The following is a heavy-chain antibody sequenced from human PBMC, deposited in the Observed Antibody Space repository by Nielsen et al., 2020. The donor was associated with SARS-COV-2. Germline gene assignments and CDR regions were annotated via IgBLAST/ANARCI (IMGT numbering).Heavy chain of an antibody. Sequence: GESLKISCAASGFTFSSYWMSWVRQAPGKGLEWVANIKQDGSEKYYVDSVKGRFTISRDNSKNTLYLQMNSLRAEDTAVYYCAKEMVRGSYYYYGMDVWGQGTTVTVSS. D-gene: IGHD3-10*01. CDR1: GFTFSSYW. CDR3: AKEMVRGSYYYYGMDV. CDR2: IKQDGSEK. J-gene: IGHJ6*02. V-gene: IGHV3-7*03.